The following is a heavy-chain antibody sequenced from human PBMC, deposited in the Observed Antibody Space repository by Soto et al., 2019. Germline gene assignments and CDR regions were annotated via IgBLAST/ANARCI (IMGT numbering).Heavy chain of an antibody. V-gene: IGHV4-61*01. J-gene: IGHJ6*02. Sequence: QVQLQESGPGLVKPSETLSLTCTVSGGSVSSGSYYWSWIRQPPGKGLEWIGYIYYSGSTNYNPSLKSRVTISVDTSKNQFSLKLSSVTAADTAVYYCARADYDFSHPPCMDVWGQGTTVTVSS. CDR3: ARADYDFSHPPCMDV. CDR2: IYYSGST. D-gene: IGHD3-3*01. CDR1: GGSVSSGSYY.